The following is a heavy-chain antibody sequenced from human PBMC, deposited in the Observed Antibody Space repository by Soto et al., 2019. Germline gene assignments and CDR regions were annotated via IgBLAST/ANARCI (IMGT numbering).Heavy chain of an antibody. CDR1: GFTFSSYG. Sequence: QVQLVESGGGVVQPGRSLRLSCAASGFTFSSYGMHWVRQAPGKGLEWVAVISYDGSNKYYADSVKGRFTISRDNSKNTLYLQMSSLRAEDTAVYYCAKDTLPHFQYYYDYGMDVWGQRTTVTVSS. J-gene: IGHJ6*02. D-gene: IGHD3-3*02. CDR3: AKDTLPHFQYYYDYGMDV. CDR2: ISYDGSNK. V-gene: IGHV3-30*18.